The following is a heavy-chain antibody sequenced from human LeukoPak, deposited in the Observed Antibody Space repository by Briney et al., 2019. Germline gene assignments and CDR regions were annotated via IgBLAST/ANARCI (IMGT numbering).Heavy chain of an antibody. Sequence: GGSLRLSCAASGFTFSTFAMTWVRQAPGKGLEWVSSITGNHGATYNIDSVKGRFTISRDNSQNTLYLQMNSLRAEDTAVYYCTKDPNGDYVGAFDPWGQGALVTVSS. D-gene: IGHD4-17*01. J-gene: IGHJ5*02. CDR3: TKDPNGDYVGAFDP. CDR1: GFTFSTFA. V-gene: IGHV3-23*01. CDR2: ITGNHGAT.